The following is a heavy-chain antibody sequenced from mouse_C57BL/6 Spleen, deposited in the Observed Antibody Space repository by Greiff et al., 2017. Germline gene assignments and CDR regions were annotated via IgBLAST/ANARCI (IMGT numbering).Heavy chain of an antibody. CDR2: IDPETGGT. CDR3: TFVYCPVGGAY. D-gene: IGHD2-1*01. Sequence: QVQLQQSGAELVRPGASVTLSCKASGYTFTDYEMHWVKQTPVQGLEWIGAIDPETGGTAYNQKFKGKAILTSDKSTSTAYMELRSLTSEYSAVYYCTFVYCPVGGAYWGQGTLVTVSA. V-gene: IGHV1-15*01. J-gene: IGHJ3*01. CDR1: GYTFTDYE.